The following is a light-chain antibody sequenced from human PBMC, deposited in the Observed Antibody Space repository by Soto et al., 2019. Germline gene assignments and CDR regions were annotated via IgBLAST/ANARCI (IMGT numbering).Light chain of an antibody. Sequence: EIVMTQSPATLSVSPGERATLSCRASQSIGSNLAWYQQKPGQAPRLVIYASSIRASDFPARFSGSGSGTEFTLTISGLQSDDFAVYYCQQRLSWPITFGQGTRLEI. CDR2: ASS. V-gene: IGKV3-15*01. CDR3: QQRLSWPIT. CDR1: QSIGSN. J-gene: IGKJ5*01.